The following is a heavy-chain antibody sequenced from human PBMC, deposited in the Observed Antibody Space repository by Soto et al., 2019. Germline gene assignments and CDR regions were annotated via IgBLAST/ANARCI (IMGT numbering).Heavy chain of an antibody. D-gene: IGHD3-22*01. CDR3: ARVGRGHYYDSCGYYYQLDY. Sequence: QVQLVQSGAEVKKPGSSVKVSCKASGDTFSSYAINWVRQAPGQGLEWMGGIIPMFGTANYAQKFKGRVTITAGESASTVSMELISLRSEDTAVYYCARVGRGHYYDSCGYYYQLDYGGQGTLVTVSS. V-gene: IGHV1-69*01. CDR2: IIPMFGTA. CDR1: GDTFSSYA. J-gene: IGHJ4*02.